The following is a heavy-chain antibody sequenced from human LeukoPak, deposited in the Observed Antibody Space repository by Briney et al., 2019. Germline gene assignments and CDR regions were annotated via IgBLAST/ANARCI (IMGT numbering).Heavy chain of an antibody. V-gene: IGHV4-39*01. CDR2: IYYSGIT. Sequence: SETLSLTCTVSGGSISGSSYYWGRLRQPPGKGLEWLGRIYYSGITYYNPSLRSRLIISVDTSKNQFSLKLSSVTAADTAVYYCASWERGSASYYEGYFDYWGQGTLVSVSS. CDR1: GGSISGSSYY. D-gene: IGHD3-10*01. CDR3: ASWERGSASYYEGYFDY. J-gene: IGHJ4*02.